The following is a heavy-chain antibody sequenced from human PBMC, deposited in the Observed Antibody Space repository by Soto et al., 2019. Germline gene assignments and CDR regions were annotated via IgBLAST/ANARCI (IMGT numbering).Heavy chain of an antibody. D-gene: IGHD2-2*02. V-gene: IGHV4-34*01. CDR3: ARGVRLPAAIPAIYYYYYGMDV. Sequence: QVQLQQWGAGLLKPSETLSLTCAVYGGSFSGYYWSWIRQPPGKGLDCIGEINHSGSTNYNPSLKTRVTISVDTSKNQFALNLSSVTAADTDVYYCARGVRLPAAIPAIYYYYYGMDVWGQGTTVTVSS. J-gene: IGHJ6*02. CDR1: GGSFSGYY. CDR2: INHSGST.